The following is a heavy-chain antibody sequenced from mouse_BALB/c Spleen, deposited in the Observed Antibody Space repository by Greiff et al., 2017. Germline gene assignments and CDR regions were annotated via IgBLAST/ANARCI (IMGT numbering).Heavy chain of an antibody. J-gene: IGHJ2*01. D-gene: IGHD1-2*01. CDR3: ARPYYGYPYYCDY. CDR2: ISYDGSN. V-gene: IGHV3-6*02. Sequence: VQLKESGPGLVKPSQSLSLTCSVTGYSITSGYYWNWIRQFPGNKLEWMGYISYDGSNNYNPSLKNRISITRDTSKNQFFLKLNSVTTEDTATYYCARPYYGYPYYCDYWGEGTTLTVAS. CDR1: GYSITSGYY.